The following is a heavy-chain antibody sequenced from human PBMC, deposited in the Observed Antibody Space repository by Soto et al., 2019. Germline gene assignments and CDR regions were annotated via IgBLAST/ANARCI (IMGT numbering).Heavy chain of an antibody. CDR1: GFNFSNYG. V-gene: IGHV3-33*01. D-gene: IGHD2-15*01. Sequence: QMQLVESGGGVVQPGRSLRLSCSASGFNFSNYGMHWVRQAPGKGLEWVAVIWYDGSVKYYTDFVKGRFTISRDNSKNTLYLQMNSMRADDTAVYYWARGGGDVVVEASVGYFDYWGQGTLVTVSS. CDR2: IWYDGSVK. CDR3: ARGGGDVVVEASVGYFDY. J-gene: IGHJ4*02.